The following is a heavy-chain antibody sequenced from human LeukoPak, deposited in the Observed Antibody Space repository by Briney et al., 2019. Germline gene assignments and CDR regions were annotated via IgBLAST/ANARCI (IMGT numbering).Heavy chain of an antibody. V-gene: IGHV4-39*01. CDR1: GGSISGSNSY. CDR2: IYYTGTS. Sequence: SETLSLTCTVSGGSISGSNSYWGWIRQPPGEGLEWIGNIYYTGTSYSNPFLKSRLTMSVDTSKNQFSLKLSSVTAADTAVYYCARLRGRYGDYDSARPYYGMDVWGQGTTVTVSS. CDR3: ARLRGRYGDYDSARPYYGMDV. J-gene: IGHJ6*02. D-gene: IGHD4-17*01.